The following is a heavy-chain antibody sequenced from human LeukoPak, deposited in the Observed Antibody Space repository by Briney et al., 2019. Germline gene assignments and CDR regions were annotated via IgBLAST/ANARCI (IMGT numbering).Heavy chain of an antibody. D-gene: IGHD2-15*01. J-gene: IGHJ3*02. V-gene: IGHV4-61*02. CDR3: ARDGRACDI. Sequence: PSETLSLTCTVSGGSISSGSYYWSWLRQPAGKGLEWIGRIYTSGSTNYNPSLKSRVTISVDTSKNQFSLKLSSVTAADTAVYYCARDGRACDIWGQGTMVTVSS. CDR1: GGSISSGSYY. CDR2: IYTSGST.